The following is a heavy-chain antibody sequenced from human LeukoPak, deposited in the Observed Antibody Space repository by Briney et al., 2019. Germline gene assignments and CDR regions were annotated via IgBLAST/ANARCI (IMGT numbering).Heavy chain of an antibody. J-gene: IGHJ5*02. CDR1: GYTFTSYG. CDR2: ISAYNGNT. D-gene: IGHD2-8*01. Sequence: ASVKVSCKASGYTFTSYGISWVRQAPGQGLEWMGWISAYNGNTNYAQKLQGRVTMTTDTSTSTAYMELRSLKSDDTAVYYCARNGGITEVNWFDPWGQGTLVTVSS. V-gene: IGHV1-18*01. CDR3: ARNGGITEVNWFDP.